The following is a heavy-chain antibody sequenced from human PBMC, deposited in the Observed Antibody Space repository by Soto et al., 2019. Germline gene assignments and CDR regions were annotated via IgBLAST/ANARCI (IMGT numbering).Heavy chain of an antibody. CDR3: AKDRDRGVITHYHYYYGMDV. CDR1: GFTFSSYA. D-gene: IGHD3-10*01. Sequence: GGSLRLSCAAAGFTFSSYAMHWVRQAPGKGLEWVAIVSYDGNNILYADSVKGRFTISRDNSQNTLVLQMSSLRAEDTAVYYCAKDRDRGVITHYHYYYGMDVWGQGTTVTVSS. V-gene: IGHV3-30*18. CDR2: VSYDGNNI. J-gene: IGHJ6*02.